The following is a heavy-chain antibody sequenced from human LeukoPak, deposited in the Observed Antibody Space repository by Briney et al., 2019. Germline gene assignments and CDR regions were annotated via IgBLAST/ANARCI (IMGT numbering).Heavy chain of an antibody. CDR3: ARDTNLSTRDAFDI. Sequence: GASVKVSCKASGYTFTSYGISWVRQAPGQGLEWMGWISAYNGSTNYAQKLQGRVTMTTDSSTSTAYMELRSLRSDDTAVYYCARDTNLSTRDAFDIWGQGTMVTVSS. V-gene: IGHV1-18*01. CDR2: ISAYNGST. J-gene: IGHJ3*02. CDR1: GYTFTSYG. D-gene: IGHD1-14*01.